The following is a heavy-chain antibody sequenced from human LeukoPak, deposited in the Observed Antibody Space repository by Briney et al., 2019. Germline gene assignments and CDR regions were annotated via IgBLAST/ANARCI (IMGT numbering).Heavy chain of an antibody. CDR2: ISGSGGNT. CDR3: ARKDRFEAFDI. J-gene: IGHJ3*02. V-gene: IGHV3-23*01. Sequence: GGSLRLSCAASVFTFSGYAMSWVRQAPGKGLEWVSAISGSGGNTYYADSVKGRFTISRDNSKNTLYLQMNSLRAEDTAVYYCARKDRFEAFDIWGLGTMLIVSS. CDR1: VFTFSGYA.